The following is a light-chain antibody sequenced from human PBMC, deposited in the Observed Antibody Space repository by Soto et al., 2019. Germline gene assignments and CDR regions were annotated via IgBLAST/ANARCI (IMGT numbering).Light chain of an antibody. CDR3: QSYDSTLTEYV. Sequence: QSVLTQPPSVSGAPGQTVTISCTGSSSNIGAGYYVHWYQQLPGTAPKLLIYLNANRPSGVPDRFSGSKSGTSASLAITGLQAEDEADYYCQSYDSTLTEYVFGTGTKLTVL. CDR2: LNA. J-gene: IGLJ1*01. CDR1: SSNIGAGYY. V-gene: IGLV1-40*01.